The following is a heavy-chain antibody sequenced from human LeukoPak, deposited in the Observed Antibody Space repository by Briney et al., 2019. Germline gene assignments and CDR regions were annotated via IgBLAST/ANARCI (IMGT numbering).Heavy chain of an antibody. Sequence: PSETLSLTCAVYGGSFSGYYWSWIRQPPGKGLEWIGEINHSGSTNYNPSLKSRVTISVDTSKNQFSLKLSSVTAADTAVYYCARGSGGGSYSHYWGQGTLVTVSS. J-gene: IGHJ4*02. V-gene: IGHV4-34*01. D-gene: IGHD1-26*01. CDR2: INHSGST. CDR1: GGSFSGYY. CDR3: ARGSGGGSYSHY.